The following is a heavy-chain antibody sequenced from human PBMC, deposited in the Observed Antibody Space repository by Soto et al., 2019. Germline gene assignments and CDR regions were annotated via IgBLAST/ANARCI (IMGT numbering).Heavy chain of an antibody. CDR3: ASEYCSGGSCYDYGMHV. D-gene: IGHD2-15*01. CDR1: GFTFSSYG. Sequence: QVQLVESGGGVVQPGRSLRLSCAASGFTFSSYGMHWVRQAPGKGLEWVAVIWYDGSNKYYADSVKGRFTISRDNSKNTLYLQMYSLRAEDTAVYYCASEYCSGGSCYDYGMHVWGQGTTVTVSS. V-gene: IGHV3-33*01. J-gene: IGHJ6*02. CDR2: IWYDGSNK.